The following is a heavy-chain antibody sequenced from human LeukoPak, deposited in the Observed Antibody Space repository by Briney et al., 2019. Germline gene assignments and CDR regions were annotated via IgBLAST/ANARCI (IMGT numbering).Heavy chain of an antibody. CDR1: GGSFSGYY. Sequence: PSETLSLTCAVYGGSFSGYYWSWIRQPPGKGLEWIGEINHSGSTNYNPSLKSRVTISVDTSKNQFSLKLSSVTAADTAVYYCARDHRGYYDSSGMDYWGQGTLVTVSS. V-gene: IGHV4-34*01. D-gene: IGHD3-22*01. J-gene: IGHJ4*02. CDR2: INHSGST. CDR3: ARDHRGYYDSSGMDY.